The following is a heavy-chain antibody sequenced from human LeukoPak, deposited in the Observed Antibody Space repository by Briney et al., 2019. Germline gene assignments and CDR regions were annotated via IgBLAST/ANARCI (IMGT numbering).Heavy chain of an antibody. V-gene: IGHV6-1*01. D-gene: IGHD6-19*01. CDR2: TYYRSKWYN. Sequence: SQTLSLTCAISGDSVSSNSAAWNWIRQSPSRGLEWLGRTYYRSKWYNDYAVSVKSRITINPDTSKNQFSLQLNSVTPEDTAVYYCARGKRLIAVAGTAGNFDYWGQGTLVTVSS. J-gene: IGHJ4*02. CDR1: GDSVSSNSAA. CDR3: ARGKRLIAVAGTAGNFDY.